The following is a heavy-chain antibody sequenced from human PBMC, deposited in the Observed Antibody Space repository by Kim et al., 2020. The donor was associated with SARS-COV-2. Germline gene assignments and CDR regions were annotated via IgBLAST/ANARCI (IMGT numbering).Heavy chain of an antibody. CDR2: LNTDSGAT. J-gene: IGHJ5*02. D-gene: IGHD1-7*01. Sequence: ASVKVSCKASGYPFTAFFIHWVRQAPGQGLEWVGWLNTDSGATNYAQKFQGRVTMTRDTSINTAYMELSSLTSDDTAVYYCSTEFNWSYDHLGQGTLITV. CDR3: STEFNWSYDH. V-gene: IGHV1-2*02. CDR1: GYPFTAFF.